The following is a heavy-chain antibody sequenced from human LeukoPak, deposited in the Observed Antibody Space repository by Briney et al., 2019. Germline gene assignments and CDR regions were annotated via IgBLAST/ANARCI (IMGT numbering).Heavy chain of an antibody. CDR2: IYHSGST. CDR3: AKVGIDGSGPFDH. V-gene: IGHV4-38-2*02. Sequence: SETLSLACTVSGYSISSGYYWGWIRQPPGKGLEWIGSIYHSGSTYYNPSLKSRVTISVDTSKNQFSLKLSSVTAADTAVYYCAKVGIDGSGPFDHWGQGTLVTVSS. D-gene: IGHD3-10*01. J-gene: IGHJ4*02. CDR1: GYSISSGYY.